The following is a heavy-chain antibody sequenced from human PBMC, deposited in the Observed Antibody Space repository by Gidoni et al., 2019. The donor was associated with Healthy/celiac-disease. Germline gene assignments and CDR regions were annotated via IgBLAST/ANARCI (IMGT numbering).Heavy chain of an antibody. CDR1: GGSISSGGYY. Sequence: QVQLQESGPGLVKPSQTLSLTCTVSGGSISSGGYYWSWIRQHPGKGLAWIGYIYYSGSTYYNPSLKSRVTISVDTSKNQFSLKLSSVTAADTAVYYCARDGTGEGEGYFDYWGQGTLVTVSS. D-gene: IGHD7-27*01. CDR3: ARDGTGEGEGYFDY. CDR2: IYYSGST. J-gene: IGHJ4*02. V-gene: IGHV4-31*03.